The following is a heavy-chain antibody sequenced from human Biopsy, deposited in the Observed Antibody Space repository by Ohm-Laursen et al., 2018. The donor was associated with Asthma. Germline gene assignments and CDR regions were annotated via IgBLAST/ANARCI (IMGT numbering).Heavy chain of an antibody. V-gene: IGHV3-30*01. Sequence: SLRLSCSASGFSFSNFAIHWVRQAPGKGLEWVGVISKDASTQDYADSVKGRFTMARDNSKNTLDLQMNSLREEDTAVYYCVRDGTDDAFDIWGQGTVVSISS. CDR3: VRDGTDDAFDI. CDR1: GFSFSNFA. CDR2: ISKDASTQ. D-gene: IGHD1-1*01. J-gene: IGHJ3*02.